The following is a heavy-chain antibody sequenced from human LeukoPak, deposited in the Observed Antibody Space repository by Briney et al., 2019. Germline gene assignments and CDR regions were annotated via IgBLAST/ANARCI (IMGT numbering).Heavy chain of an antibody. CDR3: ARRSGIAVAGAFDY. J-gene: IGHJ4*02. CDR1: GYTFTSYG. D-gene: IGHD6-19*01. Sequence: ASVKVSCKASGYTFTSYGISWVRQAPGQGLEWMGWISAYNGNTNYAQKLQGRVTMTTDTSTSTAYMELRSLRSDDTAVYYCARRSGIAVAGAFDYWGQGTLVTVSS. V-gene: IGHV1-18*01. CDR2: ISAYNGNT.